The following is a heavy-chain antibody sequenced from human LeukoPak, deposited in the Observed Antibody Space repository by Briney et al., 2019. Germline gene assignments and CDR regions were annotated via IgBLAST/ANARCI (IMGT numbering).Heavy chain of an antibody. D-gene: IGHD2-2*01. Sequence: GGSLRLSCVVSGFDFSGFSMSWVRQAPGKGLEWVAIMEEYGSYIFYVDSVKGRFIISRDNARNSLYLQMNNLRAEDTAVYYCARPRGCGSARCNNYDSWGQGTLVTVSS. V-gene: IGHV3-7*01. CDR1: GFDFSGFS. CDR2: MEEYGSYI. CDR3: ARPRGCGSARCNNYDS. J-gene: IGHJ4*02.